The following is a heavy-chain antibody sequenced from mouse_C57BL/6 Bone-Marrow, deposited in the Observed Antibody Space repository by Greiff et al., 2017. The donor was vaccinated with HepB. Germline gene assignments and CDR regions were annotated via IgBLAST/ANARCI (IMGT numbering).Heavy chain of an antibody. Sequence: EVQLQESGGGLVKPGGSLKLSCAASGFTFSSYAMSWVRQTPEKRLEWVATISDGGSYTYYPDNVKGRFTIFRDNAKNNLYLQMSHLKSEDTAMYYCARSPLRWLKDFDVWGTGTTVTVSS. CDR1: GFTFSSYA. V-gene: IGHV5-4*01. CDR2: ISDGGSYT. J-gene: IGHJ1*03. CDR3: ARSPLRWLKDFDV. D-gene: IGHD2-10*01.